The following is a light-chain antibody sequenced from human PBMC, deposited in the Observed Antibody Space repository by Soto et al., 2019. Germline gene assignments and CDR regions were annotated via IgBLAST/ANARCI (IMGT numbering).Light chain of an antibody. CDR1: QSISSY. CDR3: QKSDSKALT. V-gene: IGKV1-39*01. CDR2: TSS. Sequence: DIQMTQSPSSLSASVGDRVTITCRASQSISSYLNWYQQKPGKAPNLLIYTSSNLQSGVPSRFSGSGSGTDFMLTISSLQPEDFATYYCQKSDSKALTFGGGTTVAIK. J-gene: IGKJ4*01.